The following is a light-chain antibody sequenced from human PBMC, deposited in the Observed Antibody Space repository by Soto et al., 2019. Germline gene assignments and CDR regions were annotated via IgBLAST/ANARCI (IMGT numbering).Light chain of an antibody. CDR1: NIGSKT. J-gene: IGLJ2*01. V-gene: IGLV3-21*02. CDR3: QVWDSSSDHVE. CDR2: DDR. Sequence: SYELTQPPSVSVAPGQTAMMTCGGNNIGSKTVHGYQQKPGQPPVLVVYDDRARPSGIPERFSGSNSGNTATLTISTVAVGDEADYYCQVWDSSSDHVEFGGGTKLTVL.